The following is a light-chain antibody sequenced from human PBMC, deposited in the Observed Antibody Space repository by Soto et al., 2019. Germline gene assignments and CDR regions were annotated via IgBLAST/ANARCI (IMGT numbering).Light chain of an antibody. CDR3: HQYNDGPGGT. CDR1: QYVSTN. Sequence: EVVMTQSPATLSVSPGERATLSCRASQYVSTNIAWYQQKPGQAPRLLIFGASTRAAGLPVRFSGGGSGRQFSLIIDSLQPEDFAVYYCHQYNDGPGGTFGQGTKVDIK. CDR2: GAS. J-gene: IGKJ1*01. V-gene: IGKV3-15*01.